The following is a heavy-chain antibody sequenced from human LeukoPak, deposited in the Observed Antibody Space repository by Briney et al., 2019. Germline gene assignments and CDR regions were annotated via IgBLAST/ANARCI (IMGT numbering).Heavy chain of an antibody. CDR1: GGSPSSGDYY. V-gene: IGHV4-61*08. CDR3: ARASSGWDEVDY. D-gene: IGHD6-19*01. Sequence: SETLSLTCTVSGGSPSSGDYYWGWVRRPPGKGLEWIGYIYYSGITNYNPALKSRVTISIHTSKNHLSLKLSSVTAADTAVYYCARASSGWDEVDYWGQGTLVTVSS. J-gene: IGHJ4*02. CDR2: IYYSGIT.